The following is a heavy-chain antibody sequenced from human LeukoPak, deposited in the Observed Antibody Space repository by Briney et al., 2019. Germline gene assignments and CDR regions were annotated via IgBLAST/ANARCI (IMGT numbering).Heavy chain of an antibody. CDR3: ARAPAAGTNSGAFDI. CDR2: ISAYNGNT. J-gene: IGHJ3*02. V-gene: IGHV1-18*01. Sequence: ASVKVSCKASGYTLTSYGISWVRQAPGQGLEWMGCISAYNGNTNYAQKLQGRVTMTTDTSTSTAYMELRSLRSDDTAVYYCARAPAAGTNSGAFDIWGQGTMVTVSS. D-gene: IGHD6-13*01. CDR1: GYTLTSYG.